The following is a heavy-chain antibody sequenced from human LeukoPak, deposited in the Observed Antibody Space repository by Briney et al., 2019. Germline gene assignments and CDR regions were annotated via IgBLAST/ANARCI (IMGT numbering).Heavy chain of an antibody. J-gene: IGHJ4*02. CDR2: IIPIFGTA. CDR1: GGTFSSYA. D-gene: IGHD6-19*01. CDR3: ARASGIAVAASGY. Sequence: SVKVSCKASGGTFSSYAISWVRQAPGQGLEWMGRIIPIFGTANYAQKFQGRVTITTDESTSTAYMELSSLRSEDTAVYYCARASGIAVAASGYWGQGTLVTVSS. V-gene: IGHV1-69*05.